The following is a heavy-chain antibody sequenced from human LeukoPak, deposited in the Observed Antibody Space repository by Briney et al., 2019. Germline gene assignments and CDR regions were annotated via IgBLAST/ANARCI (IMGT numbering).Heavy chain of an antibody. CDR2: ISYDGISK. CDR1: GFTFSSCS. J-gene: IGHJ4*02. Sequence: GGSLRLSCAASGFTFSSCSMNWVRQAPGKGLEWVAVISYDGISKYYADSVKGRFTISRDNSKNTLYLQMNSLRAEDTAMYYCAKLFDGWVATASDYWGQGTLVTVSS. D-gene: IGHD6-13*01. CDR3: AKLFDGWVATASDY. V-gene: IGHV3-30*18.